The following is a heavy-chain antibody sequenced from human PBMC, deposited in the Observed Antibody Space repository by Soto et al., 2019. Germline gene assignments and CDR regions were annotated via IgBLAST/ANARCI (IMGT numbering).Heavy chain of an antibody. V-gene: IGHV3-33*01. CDR1: GFTFSSYG. CDR3: ARDYSGDTIYYYYGMDV. J-gene: IGHJ6*02. CDR2: IWYGGSNK. Sequence: GGSLRLSCAASGFTFSSYGMHWVRQAPGKGLEWVAVIWYGGSNKYYADSVKGRFTISRDNSKNTLYLQMNSLRAEDTAVYYCARDYSGDTIYYYYGMDVWGQGTTVTVSS. D-gene: IGHD4-17*01.